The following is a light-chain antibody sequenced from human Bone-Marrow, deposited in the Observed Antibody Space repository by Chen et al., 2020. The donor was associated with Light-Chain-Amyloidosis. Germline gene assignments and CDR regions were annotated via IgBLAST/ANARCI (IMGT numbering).Light chain of an antibody. CDR2: EDD. J-gene: IGLJ3*02. CDR1: SGSIATNY. CDR3: QSYQGSSQGV. Sequence: NFMLTQPHSVSSSPGKTVIISCTRRSGSIATNYVQWYQQRPGSYPTTVIYEDDQRPSGVPDRFSGSIDRSSNSASLTISGLKTEDEADYYCQSYQGSSQGVFGGGTKLTVL. V-gene: IGLV6-57*01.